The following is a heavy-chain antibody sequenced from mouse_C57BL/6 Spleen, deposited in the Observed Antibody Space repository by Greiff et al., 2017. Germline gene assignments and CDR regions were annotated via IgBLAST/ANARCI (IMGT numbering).Heavy chain of an antibody. CDR3: ARGENYGLDY. CDR2: INYDGSST. J-gene: IGHJ4*01. Sequence: EVMLVESEGGLVQPGSSMKLSCTASGFTFSDYYMAWVRQVPEKGLEWVANINYDGSSTYYLDSLKSRFIISRDNAKNILYLQMSSLKSEDTATYYCARGENYGLDYWGQGTSVTVSS. V-gene: IGHV5-16*01. CDR1: GFTFSDYY.